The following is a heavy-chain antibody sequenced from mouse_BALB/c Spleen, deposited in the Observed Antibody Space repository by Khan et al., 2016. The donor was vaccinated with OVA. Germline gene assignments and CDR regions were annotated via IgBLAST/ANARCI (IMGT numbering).Heavy chain of an antibody. V-gene: IGHV1-4*01. Sequence: QVQLQQSGAELARPGASVKMSCKASGYTFTSYTIHWIKKRPGQGLEWIGYINPSNGYTNYNQKFKEKATLTTDKYSTKAYLQLSSLTSYDSAVYNCVRDGAYHRNDGWFAYWGQGTLVTVSA. J-gene: IGHJ3*01. CDR3: VRDGAYHRNDGWFAY. D-gene: IGHD2-14*01. CDR1: GYTFTSYT. CDR2: INPSNGYT.